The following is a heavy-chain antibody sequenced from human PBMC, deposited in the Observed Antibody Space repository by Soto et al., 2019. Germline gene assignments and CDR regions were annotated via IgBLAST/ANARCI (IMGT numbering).Heavy chain of an antibody. CDR1: GFTFSSYS. Sequence: GGSLRLSCAASGFTFSSYSMNWVRQAPGKGLEWVSYISSSSSTIYYADSVKGRFTISRDNAKNSLYLQMNSLRDEDTAVYYCARGGNWNDPRYGMDVWGQGTTVTVSS. CDR3: ARGGNWNDPRYGMDV. CDR2: ISSSSSTI. V-gene: IGHV3-48*02. J-gene: IGHJ6*02. D-gene: IGHD1-1*01.